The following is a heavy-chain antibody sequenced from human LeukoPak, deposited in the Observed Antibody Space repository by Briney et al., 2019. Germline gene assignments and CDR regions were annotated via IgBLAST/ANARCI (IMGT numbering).Heavy chain of an antibody. V-gene: IGHV3-7*01. CDR3: ATYRLRCFDWLSRLDY. Sequence: GGSLRLSCAASGFTFSSYWMSWVRQAPGKGLEWVANIKQDGSEKYYVDSVKGRFTISRDNAKNSLYLQMNSLRAEDTAVYYCATYRLRCFDWLSRLDYWGQGTLVTVSS. D-gene: IGHD3-9*01. J-gene: IGHJ4*02. CDR1: GFTFSSYW. CDR2: IKQDGSEK.